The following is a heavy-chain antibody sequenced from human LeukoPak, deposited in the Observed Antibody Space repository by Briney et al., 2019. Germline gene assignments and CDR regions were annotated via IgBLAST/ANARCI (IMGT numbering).Heavy chain of an antibody. CDR2: IYPGDSDT. J-gene: IGHJ3*02. Sequence: GESLKISCKGSGCSFTSYWIGWVRQMPGKGLEWMGIIYPGDSDTRYSPSFQGQVTISADKSISTAYLQWSSLKASDTAMYYCARPASVIAAAGGAFDIWGQGTMVTVSS. CDR3: ARPASVIAAAGGAFDI. V-gene: IGHV5-51*01. D-gene: IGHD6-13*01. CDR1: GCSFTSYW.